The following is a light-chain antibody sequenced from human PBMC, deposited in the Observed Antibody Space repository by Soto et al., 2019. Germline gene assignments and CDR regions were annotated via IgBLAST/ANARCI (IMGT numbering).Light chain of an antibody. CDR2: DAS. V-gene: IGKV3-11*01. CDR3: QQRSNLPWT. CDR1: QSVSSY. Sequence: EIVLTQSPATLSLSPGERATLSCRTSQSVSSYLAWYQQKPGQAPRLLIYDASNRATGIPARFSGSGSGTDFTLTISSLEPEDFAVYYCQQRSNLPWTFGQGTKVAIK. J-gene: IGKJ1*01.